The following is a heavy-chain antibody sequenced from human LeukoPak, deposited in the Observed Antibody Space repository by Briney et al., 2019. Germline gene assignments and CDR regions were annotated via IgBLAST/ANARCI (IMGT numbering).Heavy chain of an antibody. J-gene: IGHJ4*02. Sequence: SETLSLTCTVSGGSIISSTYYWGWIRQPPGKGLEWIGNVYYSGSTYYNPSLKSRVTISVDTSKNQFSLKLSSVTAADTAVYYCARRTADSIFDYWGQGTLVTVSS. V-gene: IGHV4-39*01. CDR1: GGSIISSTYY. CDR2: VYYSGST. D-gene: IGHD4-11*01. CDR3: ARRTADSIFDY.